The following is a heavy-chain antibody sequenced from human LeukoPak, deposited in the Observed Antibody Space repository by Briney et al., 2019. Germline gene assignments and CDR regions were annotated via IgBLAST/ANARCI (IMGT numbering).Heavy chain of an antibody. CDR2: ISSSGSTI. Sequence: EGSLRLSCAASGFTFSSYEMNWVRQAPGKGLEWVSYISSSGSTIYYADSVKGRFTISRDNAKNSLYLQMNSLRAEDTAVYYCARVFTPNLIFPRQKNAFDIWGQGTMVTVSS. J-gene: IGHJ3*02. CDR3: ARVFTPNLIFPRQKNAFDI. CDR1: GFTFSSYE. D-gene: IGHD3-3*01. V-gene: IGHV3-48*03.